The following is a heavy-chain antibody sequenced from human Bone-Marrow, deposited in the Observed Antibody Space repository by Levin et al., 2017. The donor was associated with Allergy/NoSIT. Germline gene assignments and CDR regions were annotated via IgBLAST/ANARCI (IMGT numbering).Heavy chain of an antibody. CDR1: GFSLSTSGMS. V-gene: IGHV2-70*01. J-gene: IGHJ3*02. Sequence: ESGPTLVKPTQTLTLTCTPSGFSLSTSGMSVGWIRQPPGKALEWLALIDWDDDTYYSTSLKTRLTISKDTSKNQVVLIMTDMDPVDTATYYCARIIRGVIPAFDIWGQGTTFTVSS. D-gene: IGHD3-10*01. CDR3: ARIIRGVIPAFDI. CDR2: IDWDDDT.